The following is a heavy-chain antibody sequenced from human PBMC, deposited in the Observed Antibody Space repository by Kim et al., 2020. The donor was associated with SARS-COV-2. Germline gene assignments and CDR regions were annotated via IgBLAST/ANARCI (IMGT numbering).Heavy chain of an antibody. V-gene: IGHV1-2*06. Sequence: ASVKVSCKASGYTFTGYYMHWVRQAPGQGLEWMGRINPNSGGTNYAQKFQGRVTMTRDTSISTAYMELSRLRSDDTAVYYCARVPYYYDSSGRDLGAFDIWGQRTMVTVSS. D-gene: IGHD3-22*01. J-gene: IGHJ3*02. CDR1: GYTFTGYY. CDR3: ARVPYYYDSSGRDLGAFDI. CDR2: INPNSGGT.